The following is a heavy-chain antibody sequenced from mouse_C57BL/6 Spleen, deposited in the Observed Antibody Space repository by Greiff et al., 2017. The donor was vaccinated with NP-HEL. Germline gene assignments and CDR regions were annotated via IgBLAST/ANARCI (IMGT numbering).Heavy chain of an antibody. CDR2: ISSGSSTI. Sequence: EVKLVESGGGLVKPGGSLKLSCAASGFTFSDYGMHWVRQAPEKGLEWVAYISSGSSTIYYADTVKGRFTISRDNAKNTLFLQMTSLRSEDTAMYYCARFYDGYYDAMDYWGQGTSVTVSS. V-gene: IGHV5-17*01. CDR1: GFTFSDYG. CDR3: ARFYDGYYDAMDY. J-gene: IGHJ4*01. D-gene: IGHD2-3*01.